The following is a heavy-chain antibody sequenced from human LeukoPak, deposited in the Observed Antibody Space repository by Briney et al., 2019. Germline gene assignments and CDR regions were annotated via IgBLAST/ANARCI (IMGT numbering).Heavy chain of an antibody. V-gene: IGHV3-7*03. CDR1: GFNFRDHW. CDR3: VKNNGWFHLAQ. D-gene: IGHD6-19*01. CDR2: IKTDGSET. J-gene: IGHJ4*02. Sequence: GGSLRLSCAASGFNFRDHWMDWVRQAPGKGLEWVGHIKTDGSETYYLDSLRGRFSISRDNTNNALYLQMNSLRVEDTAVYYCVKNNGWFHLAQWGQGTLVTVSS.